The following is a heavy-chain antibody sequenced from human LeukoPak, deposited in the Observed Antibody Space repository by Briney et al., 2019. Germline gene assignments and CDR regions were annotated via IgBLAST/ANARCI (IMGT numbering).Heavy chain of an antibody. CDR2: ISSSSSTI. CDR3: ATEGDLGGYPLAN. V-gene: IGHV3-48*04. D-gene: IGHD3-22*01. J-gene: IGHJ4*02. Sequence: SGGSLRLSCAAAGFTFSSYSMNWVRQAPGQGLEWVSYISSSSSTIYSADSVKGRFTISRDNAKNSLYLQMNSLRAEDTAVYYCATEGDLGGYPLANWGQGTLVTVSS. CDR1: GFTFSSYS.